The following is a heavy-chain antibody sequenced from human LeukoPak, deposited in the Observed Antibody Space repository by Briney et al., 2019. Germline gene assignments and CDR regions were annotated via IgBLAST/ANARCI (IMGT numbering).Heavy chain of an antibody. D-gene: IGHD3-9*01. CDR1: GFTFNDYT. Sequence: PGGSLRLSCAASGFTFNDYTMHWVRQAPGKGLEWVSLIRWDGGSTYYADSVKGRFTISRDNSKNSLYLQLNSLRTEDTALYYCAKNALYYDILTGPLDYWGQGILVTVSS. CDR2: IRWDGGST. CDR3: AKNALYYDILTGPLDY. V-gene: IGHV3-43*01. J-gene: IGHJ4*02.